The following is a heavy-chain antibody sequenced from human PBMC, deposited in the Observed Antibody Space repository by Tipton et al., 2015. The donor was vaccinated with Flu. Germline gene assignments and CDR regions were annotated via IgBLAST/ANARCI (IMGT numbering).Heavy chain of an antibody. CDR2: IYYSGST. J-gene: IGHJ4*02. CDR1: GGSISSGGYY. CDR3: ATYYYGSGTQSAFDY. V-gene: IGHV4-30-4*08. D-gene: IGHD3-10*01. Sequence: TLSLTCTVSGGSISSGGYYWSWIRQHPGKGLEWIGYIYYSGSTYYNPSLKSRVTISVDTSKNQFSLKLSSVTAADTAVYYCATYYYGSGTQSAFDYWGQGTLVTVSS.